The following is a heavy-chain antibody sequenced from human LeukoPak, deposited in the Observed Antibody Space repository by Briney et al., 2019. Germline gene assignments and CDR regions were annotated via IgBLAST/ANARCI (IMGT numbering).Heavy chain of an antibody. CDR2: IYHSGST. V-gene: IGHV4-30-2*01. J-gene: IGHJ4*02. CDR1: GYSISSGGYY. CDR3: ARVSRLYSSSSEDV. Sequence: PSETLSLTCTVSGYSISSGGYYWSWIRQPPGKGLEWIGYIYHSGSTYYNPSLKSRVTISVDRSKNQFSLKLSSVTAADTAVYYCARVSRLYSSSSEDVWGQGTLVTVSS. D-gene: IGHD6-6*01.